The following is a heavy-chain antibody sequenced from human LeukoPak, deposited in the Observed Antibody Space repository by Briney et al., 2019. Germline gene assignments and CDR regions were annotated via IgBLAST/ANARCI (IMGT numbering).Heavy chain of an antibody. D-gene: IGHD6-19*01. J-gene: IGHJ4*02. CDR2: ISYDGSNK. CDR1: GFTFSSYG. Sequence: GGSLRLSCAASGFTFSSYGKHWVRQAPGKGLEWVAVISYDGSNKYYADSVKGRFTISRDNSKNTLYLQMNSLRAEDTAVYYCAKDTRVAGSDYWGQGTLVTVSS. CDR3: AKDTRVAGSDY. V-gene: IGHV3-30*18.